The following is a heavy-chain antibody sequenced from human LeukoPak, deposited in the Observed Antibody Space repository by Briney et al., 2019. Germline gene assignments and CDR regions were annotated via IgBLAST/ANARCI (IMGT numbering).Heavy chain of an antibody. CDR2: TYYRSKWYN. J-gene: IGHJ6*02. Sequence: SQTLSLTCAISGDSVSSNSAAWNWIRQSPSRGLEWLGRTYYRSKWYNDYAVSVKSRITINPDTSKNQFSLQLNSVTPEDTAVCYCARITLYSSGWYNYYYYYGMDVWGQGTTVTVSS. CDR1: GDSVSSNSAA. CDR3: ARITLYSSGWYNYYYYYGMDV. V-gene: IGHV6-1*01. D-gene: IGHD6-19*01.